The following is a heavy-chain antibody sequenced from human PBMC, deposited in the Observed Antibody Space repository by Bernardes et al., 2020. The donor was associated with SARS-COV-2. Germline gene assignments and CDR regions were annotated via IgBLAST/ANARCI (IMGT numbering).Heavy chain of an antibody. CDR3: ARESTPGLRAIGY. CDR2: ISAYNGNI. CDR1: GYSFSSYG. J-gene: IGHJ4*02. Sequence: ASVKVSCKASGYSFSSYGIIWVRQAPGQGLEWMGWISAYNGNIEYAQKFQGRVTMTTDTSANTGYMDLRSLRSDDTAVYYCARESTPGLRAIGYWGQGTLGNVSS. D-gene: IGHD3-16*01. V-gene: IGHV1-18*01.